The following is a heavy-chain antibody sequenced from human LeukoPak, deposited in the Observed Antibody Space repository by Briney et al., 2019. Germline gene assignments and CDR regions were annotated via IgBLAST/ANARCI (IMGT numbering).Heavy chain of an antibody. J-gene: IGHJ4*02. CDR2: MNPNSGNT. CDR3: ARIKRGYSYGNFDY. CDR1: GYTFTSYD. Sequence: ASVKVSCKASGYTFTSYDINWVRQATGQGLEWMGWMNPNSGNTGYAQKFQGRVTMTRNTSTSTAYMELSSLRSEDTAVYYCARIKRGYSYGNFDYWGQGTLVTVSS. D-gene: IGHD5-18*01. V-gene: IGHV1-8*01.